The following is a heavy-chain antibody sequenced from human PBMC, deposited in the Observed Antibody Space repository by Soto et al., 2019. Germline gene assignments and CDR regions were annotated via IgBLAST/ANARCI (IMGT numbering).Heavy chain of an antibody. J-gene: IGHJ6*02. V-gene: IGHV3-30*18. CDR2: ISYDGSNK. CDR3: AKDEGQWLNYYYGMDV. CDR1: GFTFSSYG. D-gene: IGHD6-19*01. Sequence: QVQLVESGGGVVKPGRSLRLSCAASGFTFSSYGMHWVRQAPGKGLEWVAVISYDGSNKYYADSVKGRFTISRDNSKNTLYLQMNSLRAEDTAVYYCAKDEGQWLNYYYGMDVWGQGTTVTVSS.